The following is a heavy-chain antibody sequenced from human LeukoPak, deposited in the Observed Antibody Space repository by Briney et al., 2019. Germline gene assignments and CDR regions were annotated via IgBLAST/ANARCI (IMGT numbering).Heavy chain of an antibody. CDR2: INPNSGGT. V-gene: IGHV1-2*02. CDR1: GYTFTGYY. Sequence: ASVKVSCKASGYTFTGYYVHWVRQAPGQGLEWMGWINPNSGGTNYAQKFQGRVTMTRDTSFSTAYMELSRLRSDDTAVYYCARERKSGGDAFDIWGQGTMVTVSS. J-gene: IGHJ3*02. D-gene: IGHD6-25*01. CDR3: ARERKSGGDAFDI.